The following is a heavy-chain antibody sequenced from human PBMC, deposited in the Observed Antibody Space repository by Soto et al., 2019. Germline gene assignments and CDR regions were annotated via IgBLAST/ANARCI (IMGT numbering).Heavy chain of an antibody. CDR3: ARQSNKYYYDSSGYYGAFDI. CDR1: GGSISSSSYY. J-gene: IGHJ3*02. Sequence: SETLSLTGTVSGGSISSSSYYWGWIRQPPGKGLEWIGSIYYSGSTYYNPSLKSRVTISVDTSKNQFSLKLSSVTAADTAVYYCARQSNKYYYDSSGYYGAFDIWGQGTMVTVSS. CDR2: IYYSGST. V-gene: IGHV4-39*01. D-gene: IGHD3-22*01.